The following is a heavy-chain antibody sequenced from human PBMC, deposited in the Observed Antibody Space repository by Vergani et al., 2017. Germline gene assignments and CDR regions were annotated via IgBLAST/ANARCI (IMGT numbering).Heavy chain of an antibody. D-gene: IGHD2-2*01. CDR3: ASISGEYCSSTSCYLYYYMDV. V-gene: IGHV1-2*06. Sequence: QVQLVQSGAEVKKPGASVKVSCKASGYTFTGYYMHWVRQAPGQGLEWMGRINPNSGGTNYAQKFQGRVTMTRDTSISTAYMDLSRLRSDDTAVYYCASISGEYCSSTSCYLYYYMDVWGKGTTVTVSS. J-gene: IGHJ6*03. CDR2: INPNSGGT. CDR1: GYTFTGYY.